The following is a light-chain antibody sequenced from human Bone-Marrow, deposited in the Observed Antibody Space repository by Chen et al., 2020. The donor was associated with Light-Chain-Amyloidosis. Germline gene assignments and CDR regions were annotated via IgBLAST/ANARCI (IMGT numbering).Light chain of an antibody. CDR3: TSYTSSTTWV. V-gene: IGLV2-14*01. J-gene: IGLJ3*02. CDR1: SSDVGNYKS. Sequence: QSALTQPASVSGSPGQSITISCTGTSSDVGNYKSVSWFQQHPGEAPKLLLYEVNNRPSGVSGRFSGSRSGNMASLTISGLQSEDEADYYCTSYTSSTTWVFGGGTRLTVL. CDR2: EVN.